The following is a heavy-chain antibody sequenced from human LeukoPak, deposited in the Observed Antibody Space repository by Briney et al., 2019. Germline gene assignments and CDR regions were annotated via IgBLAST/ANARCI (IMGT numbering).Heavy chain of an antibody. V-gene: IGHV4-4*07. J-gene: IGHJ3*02. CDR3: ARGGVTYYYDSSGFPAAFDI. CDR1: GGSISSYY. Sequence: SETLSLTCTVSGGSISSYYWGWIRQPAGKGLEWIGRIYTSGSTNYNPSLKSRVTMSVDTSKNQFSLKLSSVTAADTAVYYCARGGVTYYYDSSGFPAAFDIWGQGTMVTVSS. D-gene: IGHD3-22*01. CDR2: IYTSGST.